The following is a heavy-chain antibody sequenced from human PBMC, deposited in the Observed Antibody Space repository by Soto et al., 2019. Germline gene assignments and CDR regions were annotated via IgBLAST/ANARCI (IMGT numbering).Heavy chain of an antibody. D-gene: IGHD2-21*01. CDR2: ASGSGSGT. CDR3: AKGRPGVAAAPDN. CDR1: GFTFSDYA. J-gene: IGHJ4*02. Sequence: VGSLRLSCAASGFTFSDYAMAWVRQAPGKGLEWVSSASGSGSGTYYADSVKGRFTISRDNSKNTLFLHMTNLRAGDTALYFCAKGRPGVAAAPDNWGQGTLVTVSS. V-gene: IGHV3-23*01.